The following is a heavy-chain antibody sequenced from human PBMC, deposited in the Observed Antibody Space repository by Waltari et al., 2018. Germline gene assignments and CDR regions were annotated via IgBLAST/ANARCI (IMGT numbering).Heavy chain of an antibody. CDR2: ISASNGKR. CDR3: ARRTSATGFDP. CDR1: GYIFPTNT. J-gene: IGHJ5*02. V-gene: IGHV1-18*04. Sequence: QIQLVQSGAEVKKPGASVTISCKASGYIFPTNTIPWVRQAPGQGLEWMGWISASNGKRNYAQKVQDRVTLTTDTSTSTAYMELRSLKSDDTAVYYCARRTSATGFDPWGQGTLVTVSS. D-gene: IGHD2-15*01.